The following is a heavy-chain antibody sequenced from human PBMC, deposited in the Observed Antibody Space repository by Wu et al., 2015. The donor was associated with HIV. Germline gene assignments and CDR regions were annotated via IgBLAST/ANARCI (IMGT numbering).Heavy chain of an antibody. D-gene: IGHD3-22*01. CDR2: IYHSGST. CDR3: ARYYYDSSGYYYPFDY. Sequence: QVQLQESGPGLVKPSETLSLTCTVSGYSISSGYYWGWIRQPPGKGLEWIGSIYHSGSTYYNPSLKSRVTISVDTSKNQFSLKLSSVTAADTAVYYCARYYYDSSGYYYPFDYWGQGTLVTVSS. V-gene: IGHV4-38-2*02. J-gene: IGHJ4*02. CDR1: GYSISSGYY.